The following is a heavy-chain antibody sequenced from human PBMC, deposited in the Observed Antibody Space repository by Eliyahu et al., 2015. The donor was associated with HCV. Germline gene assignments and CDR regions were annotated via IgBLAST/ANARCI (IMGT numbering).Heavy chain of an antibody. CDR3: ARLRHCGSTSCQDRDFDY. J-gene: IGHJ4*02. Sequence: EVQLVESGGGLVQPGGSLRLSCAASGFTLSSHWMHWVRQAPGKGPVWVSRINSDGSSTTYADSVKGRFTISRDNPKNTLYLQMNSLRAEDSAVYYCARLRHCGSTSCQDRDFDYWGQGTLVTVSS. V-gene: IGHV3-74*01. CDR2: INSDGSST. D-gene: IGHD2-2*01. CDR1: GFTLSSHW.